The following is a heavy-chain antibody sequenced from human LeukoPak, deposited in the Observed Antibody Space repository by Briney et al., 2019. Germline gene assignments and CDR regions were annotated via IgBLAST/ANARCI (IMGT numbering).Heavy chain of an antibody. D-gene: IGHD7-27*01. Sequence: GGSLRLSCAASGFTFSSYAMSWVRQAPGKGLEWVSAISGSGGSTYYVDSVKGRFTISRDNSKNTLYLQMNSLRAEDTAVYYCAEPTGVYYFDYWGQGTLVTVSS. CDR2: ISGSGGST. CDR1: GFTFSSYA. V-gene: IGHV3-23*01. J-gene: IGHJ4*02. CDR3: AEPTGVYYFDY.